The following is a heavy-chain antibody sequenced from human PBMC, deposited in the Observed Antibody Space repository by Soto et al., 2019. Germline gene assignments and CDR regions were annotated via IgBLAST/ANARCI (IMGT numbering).Heavy chain of an antibody. Sequence: QVQLVQSGTEVKKPGSSVKVSCKASGSTFSSYAISWVRQAPGQGLEWMGGLIPIFGTANYAQKFQGRVKITADKSTSTAYMELSSLRSEDTAVYYCARDLLQTRSLHFDLWGRGTLVTVSS. CDR1: GSTFSSYA. V-gene: IGHV1-69*06. CDR2: LIPIFGTA. CDR3: ARDLLQTRSLHFDL. D-gene: IGHD4-4*01. J-gene: IGHJ2*01.